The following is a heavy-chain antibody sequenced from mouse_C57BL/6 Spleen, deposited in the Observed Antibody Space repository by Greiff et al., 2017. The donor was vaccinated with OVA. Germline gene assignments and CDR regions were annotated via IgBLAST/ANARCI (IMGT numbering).Heavy chain of an antibody. CDR2: IYPGDGDT. D-gene: IGHD2-3*01. J-gene: IGHJ2*01. CDR3: ARTDDGPYFDY. Sequence: QVQLKESGPELVKPGASVKISCKASGYAFSSSWMNWVKQRPGKGLGWIGRIYPGDGDTNYNGKFKGKATLTADKSSSTAYMQLSSLTSEDSAVYFCARTDDGPYFDYWGQGTTLTVSS. V-gene: IGHV1-82*01. CDR1: GYAFSSSW.